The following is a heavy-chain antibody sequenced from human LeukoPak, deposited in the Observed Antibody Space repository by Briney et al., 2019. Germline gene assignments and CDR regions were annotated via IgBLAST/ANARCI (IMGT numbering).Heavy chain of an antibody. CDR1: GFTLSSYA. J-gene: IGHJ6*02. Sequence: GGSLRLSCAASGFTLSSYAMSWVRQAPGKGLEWVSLISGSAGSTYYADSVKGRFTISRDITKNTLYLQMNRLRAEDTAVYYCAKDGGGSLEWLPPMDVWGQGTTVTVSS. D-gene: IGHD3-3*01. CDR2: ISGSAGST. V-gene: IGHV3-23*01. CDR3: AKDGGGSLEWLPPMDV.